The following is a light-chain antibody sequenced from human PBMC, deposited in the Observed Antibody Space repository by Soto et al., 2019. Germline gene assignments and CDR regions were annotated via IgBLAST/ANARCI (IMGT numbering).Light chain of an antibody. Sequence: DIQLTQSPPFLSASVGDRVTITCRASQGISSFLAWYQQKPGKAPNLLIYAASTLQSGVPSRFSGSGSGTEFTLTISSLQPADFATYYCQQINSYPLTFGGGTKVEIK. J-gene: IGKJ4*01. CDR1: QGISSF. CDR3: QQINSYPLT. V-gene: IGKV1-9*01. CDR2: AAS.